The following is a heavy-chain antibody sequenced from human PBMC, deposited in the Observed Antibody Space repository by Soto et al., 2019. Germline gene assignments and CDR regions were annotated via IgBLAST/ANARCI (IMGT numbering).Heavy chain of an antibody. CDR1: GGSISSSSYY. CDR3: ASWDYVWGSYRL. Sequence: QLQLQESGPGLVKPSETLSLTCTVSGGSISSSSYYWGWIRQPPGKGLEWIGSIYYSGSTYYNPSLKSRVTISVDTSKNQFSLKLSSVTAADTAVYYCASWDYVWGSYRLWGQGTLVTVSS. V-gene: IGHV4-39*01. CDR2: IYYSGST. D-gene: IGHD3-16*02. J-gene: IGHJ4*02.